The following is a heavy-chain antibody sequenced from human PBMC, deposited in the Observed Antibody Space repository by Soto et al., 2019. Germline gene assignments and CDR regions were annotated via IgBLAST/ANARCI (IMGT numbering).Heavy chain of an antibody. CDR2: IHHSGST. D-gene: IGHD6-19*01. CDR1: GYSISSGYY. V-gene: IGHV4-38-2*01. Sequence: PSETLSLTCAVSGYSISSGYYWGWIRQPPGKGLEWIGSIHHSGSTYYNPSLKSRVTISVDTSKNQFSLKLGSVTAADTAVYYCARGGEYSSGWYRYYFDYWGQGTLVTVSS. CDR3: ARGGEYSSGWYRYYFDY. J-gene: IGHJ4*02.